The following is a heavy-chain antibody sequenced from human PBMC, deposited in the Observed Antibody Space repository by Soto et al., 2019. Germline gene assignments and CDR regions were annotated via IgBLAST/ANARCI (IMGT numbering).Heavy chain of an antibody. J-gene: IGHJ4*02. CDR1: GGSISSYY. Sequence: PSETLSLTCTVSGGSISSYYWSWIRQPPGKGLEWIGYIYYSGSTNYNPSLKSRVTISVDTSKNQFSLKLSSVTAADTAVYYCARGGSMIVERFFDYWGQGTLVTVSS. CDR2: IYYSGST. D-gene: IGHD3-22*01. V-gene: IGHV4-59*01. CDR3: ARGGSMIVERFFDY.